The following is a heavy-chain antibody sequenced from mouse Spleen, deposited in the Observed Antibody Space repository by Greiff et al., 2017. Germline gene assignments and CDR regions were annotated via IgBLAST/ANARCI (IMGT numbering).Heavy chain of an antibody. D-gene: IGHD1-1*01. CDR2: ISSGGSYT. CDR3: ACYYGSSYDFDY. V-gene: IGHV5-6*02. J-gene: IGHJ2*01. CDR1: GFTFSSYG. Sequence: EVKLVESGGDLVKPGGSLKLSCAASGFTFSSYGMSWVRQTPDKRLEWVATISSGGSYTYYPDSVKGRFTISRDNAKNTLYLQMSSLKSEDTAMYYCACYYGSSYDFDYWGQGTTLTVSS.